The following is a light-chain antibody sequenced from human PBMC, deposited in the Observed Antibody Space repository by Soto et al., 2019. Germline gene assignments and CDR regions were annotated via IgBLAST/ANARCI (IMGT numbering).Light chain of an antibody. CDR2: DAS. J-gene: IGKJ4*01. CDR1: QTISSW. V-gene: IGKV1-5*01. Sequence: DIQMTQSPSTLSGSVGDRVTITCRASQTISSWLAWYQQKPGKAPKLLIYDASSLESGAPSRFSGRRSGTEFTLTISSLQPDDFATYYCQQYNSYSPLTVGGGTKVDIK. CDR3: QQYNSYSPLT.